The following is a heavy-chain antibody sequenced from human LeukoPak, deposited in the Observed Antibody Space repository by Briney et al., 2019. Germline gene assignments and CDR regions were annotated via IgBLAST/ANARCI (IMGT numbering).Heavy chain of an antibody. CDR2: IYYSGST. D-gene: IGHD2-2*01. V-gene: IGHV4-59*11. J-gene: IGHJ5*02. CDR3: AREDIVVVPASMKTNNWFDP. CDR1: GGSISSHY. Sequence: SETLSLTCTVSGGSISSHYWSWIRQPPGKGLEWIGYIYYSGSTNYNPSLKSRVTISVDTSKNQFSLKLSSVTAADTAVYYCAREDIVVVPASMKTNNWFDPWGQGTLVTVSS.